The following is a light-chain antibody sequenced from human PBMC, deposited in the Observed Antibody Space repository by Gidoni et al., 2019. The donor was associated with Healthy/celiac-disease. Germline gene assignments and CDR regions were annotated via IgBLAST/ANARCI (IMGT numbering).Light chain of an antibody. CDR2: DDS. CDR1: NLGSKS. Sequence: SYVLTQPPSVSVAPGKTARITCGGNNLGSKSVHWYQQKPGQAPGLVVYDDSGRPSGIPERFSGSNSGNTATLTISRVEAGDEADYYCQVWDSSSDHVVVGGGTKLTVL. CDR3: QVWDSSSDHVV. J-gene: IGLJ2*01. V-gene: IGLV3-21*03.